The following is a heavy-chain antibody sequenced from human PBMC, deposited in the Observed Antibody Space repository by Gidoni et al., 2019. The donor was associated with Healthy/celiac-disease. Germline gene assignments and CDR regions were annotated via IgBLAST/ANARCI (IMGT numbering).Heavy chain of an antibody. CDR2: ITSSNYI. V-gene: IGHV3-21*01. CDR1: GFTFSSDS. CDR3: ARADTAMVSVHYGMDV. Sequence: EVQLVESGGGLVKPGGSLRLSCAASGFTFSSDSMNWFRQAPGKGLGWVLSITSSNYISYADSVKGRFTISRDNAKNSLYLHMNSLRAEDTALYYCARADTAMVSVHYGMDVWGQGTTVTVSS. D-gene: IGHD5-18*01. J-gene: IGHJ6*02.